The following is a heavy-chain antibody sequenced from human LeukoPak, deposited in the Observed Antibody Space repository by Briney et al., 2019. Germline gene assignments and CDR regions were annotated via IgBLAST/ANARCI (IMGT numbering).Heavy chain of an antibody. J-gene: IGHJ6*03. CDR1: GGSISSSSYY. D-gene: IGHD4/OR15-4a*01. V-gene: IGHV4-39*07. Sequence: SETLSLTCTVSGGSISSSSYYWGWIRQPPGKGLEWIGSIYYSGSTYYNPSLQSRVTFSADTSKNQLSLKLSSVTAADTAVYYCARTTAHYVSYSYYMDVWGKGTTVTVSS. CDR3: ARTTAHYVSYSYYMDV. CDR2: IYYSGST.